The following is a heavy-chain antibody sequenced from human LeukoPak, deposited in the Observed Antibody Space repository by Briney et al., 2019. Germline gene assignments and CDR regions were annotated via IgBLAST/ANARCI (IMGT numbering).Heavy chain of an antibody. J-gene: IGHJ4*02. CDR3: AKDGGAYFDY. V-gene: IGHV3-23*01. CDR2: ISGSGGST. Sequence: GGSLRLSCAASGFTFSSYAMSWVRQAPGKGLEWVSAISGSGGSTYYADSVKGRFTISRDNAKNTLYLQMNSLRAGDTAVYYCAKDGGAYFDYWGQGTLVTVSS. D-gene: IGHD3-16*01. CDR1: GFTFSSYA.